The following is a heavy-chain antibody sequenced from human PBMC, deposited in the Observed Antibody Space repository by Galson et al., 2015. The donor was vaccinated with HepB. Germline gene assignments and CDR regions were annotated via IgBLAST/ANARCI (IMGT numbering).Heavy chain of an antibody. J-gene: IGHJ4*02. CDR2: IDWDDDK. D-gene: IGHD5-12*01. CDR3: ARGRGYTGYDSSTLDY. CDR1: GFSLSTGGMR. Sequence: PALVNPTPPLTLTCSFSGFSLSTGGMRVSWIRQPPGKALEWLARIDWDDDKFYSTSLKTRLTISKDTSKNQVVLTMTNMDPVDTATYYCARGRGYTGYDSSTLDYWGQGALVTVSS. V-gene: IGHV2-70*04.